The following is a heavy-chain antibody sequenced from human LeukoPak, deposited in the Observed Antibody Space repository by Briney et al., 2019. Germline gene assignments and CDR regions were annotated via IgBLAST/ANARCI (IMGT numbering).Heavy chain of an antibody. J-gene: IGHJ4*02. Sequence: GGSLRLSCAASGFTFSSYAMSWVRQAPGKGLEWVSAISGCGGSTYYAASVKGRFTISRDNSKNTLYLQMNSLRAEDTGVYYCAKADNGHYTGAAGFDYWGQGTRVTVSS. CDR1: GFTFSSYA. CDR2: ISGCGGST. D-gene: IGHD6-13*01. V-gene: IGHV3-23*01. CDR3: AKADNGHYTGAAGFDY.